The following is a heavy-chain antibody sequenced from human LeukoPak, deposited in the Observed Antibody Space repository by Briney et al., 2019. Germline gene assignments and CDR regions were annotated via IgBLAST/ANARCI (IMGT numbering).Heavy chain of an antibody. V-gene: IGHV3-21*01. CDR1: GFTFSSYS. J-gene: IGHJ4*02. Sequence: GGSLRLSCAASGFTFSSYSMNWVRQAPGKGLEWVSSISSSSSYTYYADSVKGRFTISRDNAKNSLYLQMNSLRAEDTAVYYCARGTKTYYDILTGCVDYWGQGTLVTVSS. CDR3: ARGTKTYYDILTGCVDY. D-gene: IGHD3-9*01. CDR2: ISSSSSYT.